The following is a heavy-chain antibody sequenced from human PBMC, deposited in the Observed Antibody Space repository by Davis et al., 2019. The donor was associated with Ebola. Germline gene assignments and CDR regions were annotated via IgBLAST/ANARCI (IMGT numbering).Heavy chain of an antibody. Sequence: GGSLRLSCAASGFTFSNYGMAWVRQAPGKGLEWVSGISGRGLTTEYADTVQGRFTISRDNSKNTLFLQMNSLRAEDTAVYYCAKGRRDGYDYGDDYWGQGTLVTVSS. J-gene: IGHJ4*02. CDR1: GFTFSNYG. CDR2: ISGRGLTT. V-gene: IGHV3-23*01. CDR3: AKGRRDGYDYGDDY. D-gene: IGHD5-24*01.